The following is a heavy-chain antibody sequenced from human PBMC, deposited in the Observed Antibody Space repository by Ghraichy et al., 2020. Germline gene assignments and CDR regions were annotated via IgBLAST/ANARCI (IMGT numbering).Heavy chain of an antibody. V-gene: IGHV3-21*01. D-gene: IGHD2-2*01. CDR2: IGSGSSYI. CDR1: GFTFSSYS. J-gene: IGHJ3*01. Sequence: GGSLRLSCGASGFTFSSYSMNWVRQAPGKGLEWVASIGSGSSYIYYADSVKGRFTISRDNAKKSLYLQMNSLRAEDTAVYYCASSGAYVYQLSDAFDVWGQGTLVTVSS. CDR3: ASSGAYVYQLSDAFDV.